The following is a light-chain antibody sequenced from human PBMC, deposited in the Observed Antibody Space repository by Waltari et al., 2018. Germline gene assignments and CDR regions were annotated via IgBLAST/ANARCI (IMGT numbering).Light chain of an antibody. J-gene: IGKJ2*01. CDR2: SAS. CDR1: QSVTGGF. CDR3: QQYFTSVYT. Sequence: ELVLTQSPDTPSLSPGDTATLPCRASQSVTGGFIPWYQQKPGQAPRPLIFSASSRATGIPDRFSGSWSGTGFTLTISSLEPEDFAVYYCQQYFTSVYTFGQGTKLEIK. V-gene: IGKV3-20*01.